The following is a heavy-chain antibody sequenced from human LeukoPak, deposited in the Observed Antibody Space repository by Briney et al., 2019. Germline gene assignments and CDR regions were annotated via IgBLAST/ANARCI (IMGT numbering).Heavy chain of an antibody. CDR1: GFTFSSYA. Sequence: GGSLRLSCAASGFTFSSYAMSWVRQAPGKGLEWVSAISGSGGSTYYADSVKGRFTISRDKSKNTLYLQMNSLRAEDTAVYYCAKTGSTAPHYYGMDVWGKGTTVTVSS. D-gene: IGHD2-2*01. CDR3: AKTGSTAPHYYGMDV. CDR2: ISGSGGST. V-gene: IGHV3-23*01. J-gene: IGHJ6*04.